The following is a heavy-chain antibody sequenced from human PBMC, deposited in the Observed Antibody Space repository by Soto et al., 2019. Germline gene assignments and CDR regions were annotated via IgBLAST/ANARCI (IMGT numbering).Heavy chain of an antibody. V-gene: IGHV1-3*01. CDR1: GYTFTSYA. CDR2: INAGNGNT. CDR3: ARVGRIFDY. J-gene: IGHJ4*02. Sequence: QVQLVQSGAEVKRPGASVKVSGKASGYTFTSYAINWVRQPPGQRLEWMGWINAGNGNTKYSQKFQGRVTITRDTSASTAYMELSSLRSEDTAVYYCARVGRIFDYWGQGTLVTVSS. D-gene: IGHD3-10*01.